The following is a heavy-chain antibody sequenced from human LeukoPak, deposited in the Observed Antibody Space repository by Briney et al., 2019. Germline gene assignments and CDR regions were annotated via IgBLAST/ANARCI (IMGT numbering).Heavy chain of an antibody. J-gene: IGHJ4*02. CDR1: SDFFSSVTDY. Sequence: RTSETLSLTCTVSSDFFSSVTDYWARIRQPPGKGLEWIASGDYSGGTYYNPSLESRVAISADMSKNQISLKLSSVTAADTALYYCARERGEEYSSGWYKTNFFDTWGQGTRVTVSS. CDR2: GDYSGGT. CDR3: ARERGEEYSSGWYKTNFFDT. V-gene: IGHV4-39*07. D-gene: IGHD6-19*01.